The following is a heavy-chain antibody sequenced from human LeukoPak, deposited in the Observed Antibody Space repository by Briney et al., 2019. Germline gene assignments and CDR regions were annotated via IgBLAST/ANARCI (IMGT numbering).Heavy chain of an antibody. CDR3: ARDYYDFWSGRVDYYMDV. V-gene: IGHV3-7*01. Sequence: TGGSLRLSCAASGFTFSSYWMSWVRQAPGKGLEWVANIKQDGSEKYYVDSVKGRFTISRDNAKNSLYLQMNSLRAEDTAVYFCARDYYDFWSGRVDYYMDVWGKGTTVTVSS. CDR1: GFTFSSYW. CDR2: IKQDGSEK. D-gene: IGHD3-3*01. J-gene: IGHJ6*03.